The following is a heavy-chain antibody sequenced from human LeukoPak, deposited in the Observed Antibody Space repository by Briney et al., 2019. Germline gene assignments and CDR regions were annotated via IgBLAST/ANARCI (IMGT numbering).Heavy chain of an antibody. J-gene: IGHJ4*02. CDR1: GYSISSGYY. D-gene: IGHD5-24*01. V-gene: IGHV4-38-2*02. CDR2: IYHSGST. CDR3: ARDPVEMATIKELDY. Sequence: SETLSLTCTVSGYSISSGYYWGWIRQPPGKGLEWIGSIYHSGSTYYNPSLKSRVTISVDTSKNQFSLKLSSVTAADTAVYYCARDPVEMATIKELDYWGQGTLVTVSS.